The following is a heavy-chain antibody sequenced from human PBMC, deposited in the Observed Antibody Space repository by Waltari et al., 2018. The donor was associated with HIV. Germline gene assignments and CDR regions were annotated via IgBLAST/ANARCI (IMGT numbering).Heavy chain of an antibody. J-gene: IGHJ5*02. CDR2: IDPSDSYT. CDR3: AKLRSGSYDWFDP. V-gene: IGHV5-10-1*01. CDR1: GYSFTCYL. D-gene: IGHD3-10*01. Sequence: EVQLVQSGAEVKKPGESLRISCKGSGYSFTCYLISWVRQMPGKGLEWMGRIDPSDSYTNYSPSFQGHVTISADKSISTAYLQWSSLKASDTAMYYCAKLRSGSYDWFDPWGQGTLVTVSS.